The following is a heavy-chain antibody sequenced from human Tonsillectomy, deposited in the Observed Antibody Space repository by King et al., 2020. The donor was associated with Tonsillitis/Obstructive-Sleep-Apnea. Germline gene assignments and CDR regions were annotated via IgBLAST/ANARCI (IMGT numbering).Heavy chain of an antibody. D-gene: IGHD6-19*01. V-gene: IGHV1-2*05. J-gene: IGHJ4*02. CDR2: SNPNSGGT. CDR1: GYTFTGYY. CDR3: AREVAGILDYFDY. Sequence: VQLVESGAEVKKPGASVKVSCKASGYTFTGYYMHWVRQAPGQGLEWMGRSNPNSGGTNYAQKFQGRVTMTRDTSISTDYMELSRLRSDDTVVYYCAREVAGILDYFDYWGQGTLVTVSS.